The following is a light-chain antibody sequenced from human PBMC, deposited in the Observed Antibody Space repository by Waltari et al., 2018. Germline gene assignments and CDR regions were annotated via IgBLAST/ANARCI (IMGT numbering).Light chain of an antibody. Sequence: SVLTQPPSASGTPGQTVTIPCSGSSSNVGSSTVSWYQQLPGTAPTLLIFSHNTRPSGVPDRFSGSKSGTSASLAISGLQSEDEADYFCAAWDDSLNGFYVFGTGTRVTVL. CDR3: AAWDDSLNGFYV. J-gene: IGLJ1*01. CDR1: SSNVGSST. CDR2: SHN. V-gene: IGLV1-44*01.